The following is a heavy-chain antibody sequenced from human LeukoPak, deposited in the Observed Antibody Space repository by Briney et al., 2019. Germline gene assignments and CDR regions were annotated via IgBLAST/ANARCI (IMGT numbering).Heavy chain of an antibody. V-gene: IGHV3-21*01. CDR3: ATWCSSTSCYFRDIDY. CDR1: GFTFSSYS. J-gene: IGHJ4*02. CDR2: ISSSSYI. D-gene: IGHD2-2*01. Sequence: GGSLRLSCAASGFTFSSYSMNWVRQAPGKGLEWVSSISSSSYIYYADSVKGRFTISRDNAKNSLYLQMNSLRAEDTAVYYCATWCSSTSCYFRDIDYWGQGTLVTVSS.